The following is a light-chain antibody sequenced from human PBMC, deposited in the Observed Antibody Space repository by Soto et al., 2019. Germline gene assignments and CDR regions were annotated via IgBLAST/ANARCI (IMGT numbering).Light chain of an antibody. CDR2: AAS. CDR3: QQNNSWPLT. CDR1: QTVDRY. J-gene: IGKJ4*01. Sequence: EVVLTQSPDTLSLSPGETATLSCRANQTVDRYVAWYQQKAGEAPRLLIYAASTRATGVGARFSGSGSATDFTLTITSLQPEDCAVYYCQQNNSWPLTFGRGTKVDIK. V-gene: IGKV3-11*01.